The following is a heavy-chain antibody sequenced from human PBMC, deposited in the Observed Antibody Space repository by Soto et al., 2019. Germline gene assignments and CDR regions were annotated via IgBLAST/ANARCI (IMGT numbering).Heavy chain of an antibody. CDR3: ARDAAVGLFDY. CDR1: GYTFTSTW. V-gene: IGHV1-46*01. J-gene: IGHJ4*02. CDR2: INPYGGAA. Sequence: GASVKVSCKASGYTFTSTWMHWVRQAPGQGLEWMGIINPYGGAATYAEKFQDRVTMTTDTSTSTAYMELRSLRSDDTAVYYCARDAAVGLFDYWGQGTLVTVSS. D-gene: IGHD1-26*01.